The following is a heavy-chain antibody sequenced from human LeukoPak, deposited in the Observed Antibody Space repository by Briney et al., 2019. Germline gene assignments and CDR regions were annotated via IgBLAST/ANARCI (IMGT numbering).Heavy chain of an antibody. CDR3: ARGKSVKDWFDP. CDR1: GGSFSGYY. V-gene: IGHV4-34*01. J-gene: IGHJ5*02. D-gene: IGHD3-3*01. CDR2: INHSGST. Sequence: NPSETLSLTCAVYGGSFSGYYWSWIRQPPGKGLEWIGEINHSGSTNYNPSLKSRVTISVDTSKNQFSLKLSSVTAADTAVYYCARGKSVKDWFDPWGQGTLVTVSS.